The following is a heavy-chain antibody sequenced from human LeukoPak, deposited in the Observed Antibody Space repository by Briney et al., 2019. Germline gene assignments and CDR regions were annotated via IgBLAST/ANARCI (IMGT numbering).Heavy chain of an antibody. CDR3: ARDLGQYYDTSDNWFDP. V-gene: IGHV3-66*01. J-gene: IGHJ5*02. D-gene: IGHD3-22*01. CDR1: GFTVSRNY. CDR2: IYSGGST. Sequence: GGSLRLSCAASGFTVSRNYMSWVRQAPGKGLEWVSVIYSGGSTYYADSVKGRFTISRDNSKNTLNLQMNSLRAEDTAVYYCARDLGQYYDTSDNWFDPWGQGTLVTVSS.